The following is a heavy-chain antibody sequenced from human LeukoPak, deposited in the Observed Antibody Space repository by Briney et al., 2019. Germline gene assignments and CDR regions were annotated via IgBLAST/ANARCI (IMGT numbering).Heavy chain of an antibody. Sequence: SETLSLTCTVSGGSISTNNYYWGWIRQPPGRDLEWIGSIYSSGNTYYNPSLESRATISVDTSKTQLSLKLTSAPAAATSVYYCARHSGLRSPFDPWGQGTLVTVSS. CDR1: GGSISTNNYY. V-gene: IGHV4-39*01. J-gene: IGHJ5*02. CDR2: IYSSGNT. D-gene: IGHD3-3*01. CDR3: ARHSGLRSPFDP.